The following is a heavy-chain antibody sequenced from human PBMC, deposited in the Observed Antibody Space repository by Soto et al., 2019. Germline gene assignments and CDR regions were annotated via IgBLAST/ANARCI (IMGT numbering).Heavy chain of an antibody. Sequence: QVQLVQSGAEVKKPGSSVKVSCKASGDTFSSYAISWVRQAPGQGLEWMGGIIPIFGTANYAQKFQGRVTSTADEYTSTAYMELSSLRSDDTAVYYCARDGCGYRSRASPMDVWGQGTTVTVSS. CDR1: GDTFSSYA. V-gene: IGHV1-69*01. CDR2: IIPIFGTA. J-gene: IGHJ6*02. CDR3: ARDGCGYRSRASPMDV. D-gene: IGHD3-22*01.